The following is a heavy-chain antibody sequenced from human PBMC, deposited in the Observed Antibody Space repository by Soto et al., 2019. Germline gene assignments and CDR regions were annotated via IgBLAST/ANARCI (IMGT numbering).Heavy chain of an antibody. D-gene: IGHD4-17*01. CDR1: GYTFTSYD. V-gene: IGHV1-8*01. J-gene: IGHJ4*02. CDR3: ARTLYGDNVDY. CDR2: MNPNSGNT. Sequence: QVQLVQSGAEVKKPGASVKVSCKASGYTFTSYDINWLGQDTGQGREWMGWMNPNSGNTGYAQKFQGRVTMTRKTSISTAYMELSSLRSEDTAVYYCARTLYGDNVDYWGQGTLVTVSS.